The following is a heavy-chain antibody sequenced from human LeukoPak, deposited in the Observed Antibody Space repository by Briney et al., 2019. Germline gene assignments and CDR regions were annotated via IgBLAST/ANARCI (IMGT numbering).Heavy chain of an antibody. CDR2: ISSTSSYI. Sequence: GGSLRLSSAASGFTFSTYSMNWVRQAPGKGLEWVSSISSTSSYIYYADSVKGRFTISRDNAKNSLYLQMNSLRAEDTAVYYCARVGIAAAGTYWFDPWGQGTLVTVSS. CDR3: ARVGIAAAGTYWFDP. D-gene: IGHD6-13*01. CDR1: GFTFSTYS. V-gene: IGHV3-21*01. J-gene: IGHJ5*02.